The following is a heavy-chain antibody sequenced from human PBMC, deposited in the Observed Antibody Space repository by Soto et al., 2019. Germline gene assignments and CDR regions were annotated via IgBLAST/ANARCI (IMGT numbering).Heavy chain of an antibody. CDR2: IIPIHGTT. CDR1: GGSLTSYP. CDR3: SRGWVLVS. Sequence: QMEQSGAEVRKPGSSVKVSCKPSGGSLTSYPMAWVRQAPGQGFEWMGGIIPIHGTTEYAQKFQDRVTITADESTNRATLELTGLTSEDTAVYYFSRGWVLVSWGQGTLGTVSS. D-gene: IGHD3-16*01. V-gene: IGHV1-69*01. J-gene: IGHJ4*02.